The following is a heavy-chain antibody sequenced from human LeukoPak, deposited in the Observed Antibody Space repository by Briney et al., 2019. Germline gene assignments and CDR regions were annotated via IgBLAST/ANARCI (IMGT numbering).Heavy chain of an antibody. Sequence: GGSLRLSCAASGFTFSIYCTHWVRQAPGKGPMWVSRICPDGTATNYADSVKARFSISRDNARNTVYLQMNSLRAEDTAVYYCVRDFRSADYWGQGTLVTVSS. J-gene: IGHJ4*02. CDR1: GFTFSIYC. V-gene: IGHV3-74*01. CDR3: VRDFRSADY. CDR2: ICPDGTAT.